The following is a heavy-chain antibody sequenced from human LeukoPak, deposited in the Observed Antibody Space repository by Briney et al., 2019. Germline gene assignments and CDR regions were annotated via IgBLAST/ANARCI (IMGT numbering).Heavy chain of an antibody. Sequence: SETLSLTCSVSGGSISSSKYYWGWIRQSPGKGLEWIGSIYYSGSTYYNPSLKSRLTISVDTSKNQFSLKLSSVTAADTAVYYCVRQKITTSDYWGQGNMVTVSS. CDR2: IYYSGST. D-gene: IGHD4-11*01. J-gene: IGHJ4*02. V-gene: IGHV4-39*01. CDR3: VRQKITTSDY. CDR1: GGSISSSKYY.